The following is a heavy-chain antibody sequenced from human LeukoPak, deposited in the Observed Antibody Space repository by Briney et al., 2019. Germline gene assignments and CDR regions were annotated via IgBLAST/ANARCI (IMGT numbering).Heavy chain of an antibody. D-gene: IGHD1-1*01. J-gene: IGHJ4*02. Sequence: GASVKVSCKASGYTFTHYRLHWVRQAHGQGLEWIGWVNPDSGGTNYQQKLQGRVTMTRDTSISTVYMELSRLRSDDTAVYYCARENWYSDYWGQGTLVTVSS. CDR2: VNPDSGGT. CDR3: ARENWYSDY. V-gene: IGHV1-2*02. CDR1: GYTFTHYR.